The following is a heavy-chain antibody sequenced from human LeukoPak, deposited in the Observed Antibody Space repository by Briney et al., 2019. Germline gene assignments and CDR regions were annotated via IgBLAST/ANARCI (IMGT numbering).Heavy chain of an antibody. CDR2: IYYGGTN. Sequence: SETLSLTCTVSGGSISSWTYYWGWIRQPPGKGLEWIGTIYYGGTNYYNPSLKSRVTISVDTSKNQFSLKLSSVTAADTAVYYCARHIDAFDIWGQGTMVTVSS. V-gene: IGHV4-39*01. CDR1: GGSISSWTYY. CDR3: ARHIDAFDI. J-gene: IGHJ3*02.